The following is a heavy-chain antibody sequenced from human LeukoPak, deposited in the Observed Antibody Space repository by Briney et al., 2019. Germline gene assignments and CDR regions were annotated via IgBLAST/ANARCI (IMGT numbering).Heavy chain of an antibody. CDR1: GFTFSSYS. Sequence: GGSLRLSCAASGFTFSSYSMNWVRQAPGKGLEWVSSISSSSSYIYYADSVKGRFTISRDNAKNSLYLQMNSLRAEDTAVYYCARDLETAMVDYWGQGTLVTVSS. V-gene: IGHV3-21*01. D-gene: IGHD5-18*01. CDR2: ISSSSSYI. CDR3: ARDLETAMVDY. J-gene: IGHJ4*02.